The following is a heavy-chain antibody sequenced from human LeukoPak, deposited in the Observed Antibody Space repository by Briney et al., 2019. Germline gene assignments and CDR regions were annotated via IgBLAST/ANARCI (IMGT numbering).Heavy chain of an antibody. CDR1: GFIVSTKY. CDR2: IYSGGTT. D-gene: IGHD3-22*01. Sequence: GGSLRLPCAASGFIVSTKYMSWVRQAPGKGLEWVSLIYSGGTTYYADSVKGRFTISRGNSKNTLYLQMNSLRPEDTAVYYCARGYDRTGFYWGQGTLVTVSS. J-gene: IGHJ4*02. CDR3: ARGYDRTGFY. V-gene: IGHV3-53*01.